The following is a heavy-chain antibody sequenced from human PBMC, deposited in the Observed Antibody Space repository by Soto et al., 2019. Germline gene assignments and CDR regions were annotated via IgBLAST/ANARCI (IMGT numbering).Heavy chain of an antibody. J-gene: IGHJ5*02. CDR1: GDSISSRSHY. CDR2: IFYTGAT. V-gene: IGHV4-31*11. D-gene: IGHD5-12*01. Sequence: SETLSLTXAVSGDSISSRSHYWNWIRRVPGKGLEFIGYIFYTGATYYNPSLRGRISMSVDTSKNQFSLTLRSVTAADTAIYYCAREGRHSRGMRESWFDPWGQGTQVTVS. CDR3: AREGRHSRGMRESWFDP.